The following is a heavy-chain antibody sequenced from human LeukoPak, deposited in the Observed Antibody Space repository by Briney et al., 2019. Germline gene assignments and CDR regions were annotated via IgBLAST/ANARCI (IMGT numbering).Heavy chain of an antibody. Sequence: GGSLSLSCAASGFTFSSYAMSWVRQAPGKGLEWVGFIRSKAYGGTTEYAASVKGRFTISRDDSKSIAYLQMNSLKTEDTAVYYCTREEVDFDYWGQGTLVTVSS. CDR3: TREEVDFDY. J-gene: IGHJ4*02. CDR1: GFTFSSYA. D-gene: IGHD2-15*01. CDR2: IRSKAYGGTT. V-gene: IGHV3-49*04.